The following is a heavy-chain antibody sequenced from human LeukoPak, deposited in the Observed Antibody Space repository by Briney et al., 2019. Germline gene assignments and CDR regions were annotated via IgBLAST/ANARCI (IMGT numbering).Heavy chain of an antibody. D-gene: IGHD5-24*01. CDR3: AREGIDGYNFFDY. CDR1: GFTFSSYS. V-gene: IGHV3-48*02. J-gene: IGHJ4*02. Sequence: PGGDLIPSCAAPGFTFSSYSMNWVRQAPGKGLEGISYISTSSSTIYYADSMKGRFTISRDNAKNSLYLQMNSLRDEDTAVYCCAREGIDGYNFFDYWGQGTLVTVSS. CDR2: ISTSSSTI.